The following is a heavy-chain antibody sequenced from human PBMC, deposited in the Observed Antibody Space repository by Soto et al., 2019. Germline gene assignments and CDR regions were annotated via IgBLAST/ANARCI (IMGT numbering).Heavy chain of an antibody. CDR1: GASMNSYH. Sequence: KTSETLSLTCTVSGASMNSYHWSWIRQPAGKGLEWIGHIHSSGSTNYNPSLKSRVTMSVDTSKNQFSLGLMSLTAADTAVYYCARDQGVAAAGITWFDPWGQGSLVTVSS. CDR3: ARDQGVAAAGITWFDP. V-gene: IGHV4-4*07. CDR2: IHSSGST. D-gene: IGHD6-13*01. J-gene: IGHJ5*02.